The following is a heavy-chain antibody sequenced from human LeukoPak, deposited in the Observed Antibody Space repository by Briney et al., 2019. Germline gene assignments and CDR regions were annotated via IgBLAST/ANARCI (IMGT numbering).Heavy chain of an antibody. CDR2: IWYDGSNK. CDR1: GFTFSSYV. D-gene: IGHD5-12*01. Sequence: GGSLRLSCAVSGFTFSSYVMYWVRQAPGKGLECVAVIWYDGSNKYYADSVKGRFTISRDNSKNTLYLQMNSLRAEDTAVYYCAKGYSGYDWGTDWFDSWGQGTLVTVSS. CDR3: AKGYSGYDWGTDWFDS. J-gene: IGHJ5*01. V-gene: IGHV3-33*06.